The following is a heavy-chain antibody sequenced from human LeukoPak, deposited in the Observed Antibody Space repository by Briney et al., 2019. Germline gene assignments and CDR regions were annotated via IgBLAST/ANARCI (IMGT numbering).Heavy chain of an antibody. V-gene: IGHV3-11*04. Sequence: GGSLRLSCAASGFTFSDSYMSWIRQAPGKGLEWVLCISNSGNTIYYADSVKGRFTVSRDNAKNSLYLQMNSLRAEDTAVYYCAKVGYYYGSGSPHFFDYWGQGTLVTVSS. CDR3: AKVGYYYGSGSPHFFDY. D-gene: IGHD3-10*01. CDR2: ISNSGNTI. J-gene: IGHJ4*02. CDR1: GFTFSDSY.